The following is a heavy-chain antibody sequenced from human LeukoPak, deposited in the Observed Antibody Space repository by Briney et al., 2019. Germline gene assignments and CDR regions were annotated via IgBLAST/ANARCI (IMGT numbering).Heavy chain of an antibody. Sequence: GSLRLSCAVSGITLSNYGMSWVRQAPGKGLEWVAGISDSGGRTNYADSVKGRFTISRDNPKNTLYLQMNSLRAEDTAVYYCAKDYYGSGNLPSDYRGQGTLVTVSS. CDR1: GITLSNYG. CDR3: AKDYYGSGNLPSDY. CDR2: ISDSGGRT. V-gene: IGHV3-23*01. D-gene: IGHD3-10*01. J-gene: IGHJ4*02.